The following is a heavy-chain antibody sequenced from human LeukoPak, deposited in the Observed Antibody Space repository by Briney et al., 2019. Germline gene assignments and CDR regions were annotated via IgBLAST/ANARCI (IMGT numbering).Heavy chain of an antibody. CDR1: GGSFSGYY. Sequence: SETLSLTCAVYGGSFSGYYWSWIRQLPGKGLEWIGEINHSGSTNYNPSLKSRVTISVDTSKNQFSLKLSSVTAADTAVYYCARTKTWFGELSFFDYWGQGTLVTVSS. J-gene: IGHJ4*02. D-gene: IGHD3-10*01. V-gene: IGHV4-34*01. CDR2: INHSGST. CDR3: ARTKTWFGELSFFDY.